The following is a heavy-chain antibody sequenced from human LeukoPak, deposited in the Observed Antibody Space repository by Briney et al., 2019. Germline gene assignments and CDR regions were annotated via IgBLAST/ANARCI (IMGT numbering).Heavy chain of an antibody. Sequence: SETLSLTCTVSGGSISSGSYYWSWIRQPAGKGLEWIGRIYTSGSTNYNPSLKGRVTISVDTSKNQFSLKLSSVTAADTAVYYCARGGDLSSGWSEYYFDYWGQGTLVTVSS. D-gene: IGHD6-19*01. J-gene: IGHJ4*02. CDR3: ARGGDLSSGWSEYYFDY. CDR2: IYTSGST. V-gene: IGHV4-61*02. CDR1: GGSISSGSYY.